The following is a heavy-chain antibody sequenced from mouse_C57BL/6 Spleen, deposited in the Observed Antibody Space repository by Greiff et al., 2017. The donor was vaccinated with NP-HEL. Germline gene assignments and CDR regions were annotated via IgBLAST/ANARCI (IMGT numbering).Heavy chain of an antibody. CDR2: ISYDGSN. CDR1: GYSITSGYY. CDR3: ARERDYYGSRLYAMDY. Sequence: EVQLQESGPGLVKPSQSLSLTCSVTGYSITSGYYWNWIRQFPGNKLEWMGYISYDGSNNYNPSLKNRISITRDTSKNQFFLKLNSVTTEDTATYYCARERDYYGSRLYAMDYWGQGTSVTVSS. V-gene: IGHV3-6*01. J-gene: IGHJ4*01. D-gene: IGHD1-1*01.